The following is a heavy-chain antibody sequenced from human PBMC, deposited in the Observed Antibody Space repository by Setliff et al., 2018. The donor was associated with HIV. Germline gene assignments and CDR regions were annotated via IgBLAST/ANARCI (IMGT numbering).Heavy chain of an antibody. D-gene: IGHD5-12*01. CDR2: IRSDETNK. Sequence: PGESLRLSCEASGFIFSTYGMHWVRQAPGKGLEWVAFIRSDETNKYYSDSVKGRFTISRDTSKNTLFLQINSLRPEDTAVYYCARISVASRYNSDMDVWGKGTTVTVSS. V-gene: IGHV3-30*02. CDR3: ARISVASRYNSDMDV. J-gene: IGHJ6*03. CDR1: GFIFSTYG.